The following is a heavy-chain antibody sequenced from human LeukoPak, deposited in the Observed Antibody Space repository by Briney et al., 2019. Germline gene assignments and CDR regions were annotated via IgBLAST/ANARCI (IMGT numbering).Heavy chain of an antibody. D-gene: IGHD6-19*01. J-gene: IGHJ4*02. Sequence: GASVKVSCKASGYTFTSYGISWVRQAPGQGLEWMGWISAYNGNTNYAQKLQGRVTMTTDTSTGTAYMELRSLTSDDTAVYYCARESSWYNYFDYWGQGTLVTVSS. CDR1: GYTFTSYG. CDR3: ARESSWYNYFDY. CDR2: ISAYNGNT. V-gene: IGHV1-18*01.